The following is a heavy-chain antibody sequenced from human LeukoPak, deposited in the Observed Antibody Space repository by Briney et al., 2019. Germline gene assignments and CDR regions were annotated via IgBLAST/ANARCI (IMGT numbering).Heavy chain of an antibody. D-gene: IGHD6-6*01. CDR2: ISGTGGST. CDR3: AKIESSSSDTYYYYYMDV. CDR1: GFTLSSYA. V-gene: IGHV3-23*01. J-gene: IGHJ6*03. Sequence: PGGSLRLSCAASGFTLSSYAMTWVRQAPGKGLEWVSGISGTGGSTYYADSVKGRFTISRDNSKNTLYLQMNSLRAEDTAVYYCAKIESSSSDTYYYYYMDVWGKGTTVTVSS.